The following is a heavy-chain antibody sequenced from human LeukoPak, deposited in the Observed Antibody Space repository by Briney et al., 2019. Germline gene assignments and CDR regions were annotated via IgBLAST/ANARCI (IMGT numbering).Heavy chain of an antibody. CDR3: AKGSQYNILTGFIVGAMDDFDH. V-gene: IGHV3-48*01. Sequence: PGGSLRLSCVASGFSFSRYSMNWVRQAPGKGLEWISYISGSGSAMYYADSVKGRFTISRDNAKNSLYLQMNSLRAEDTAVYYCAKGSQYNILTGFIVGAMDDFDHWGQGTLVTVSS. J-gene: IGHJ4*02. CDR2: ISGSGSAM. D-gene: IGHD3-9*01. CDR1: GFSFSRYS.